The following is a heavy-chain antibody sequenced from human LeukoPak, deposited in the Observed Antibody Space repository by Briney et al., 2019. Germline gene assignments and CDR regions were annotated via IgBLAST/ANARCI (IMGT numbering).Heavy chain of an antibody. Sequence: GGSLRLSCAASGFIFSSHAMHWVRQAPGKGLEWVAVISYHGRDDYYADSVKGRFTISRDNSKNTQYLEMNSLRPEDTAVYYCAREAAANPGDYYYGMDVWGQGTTVTVPS. CDR1: GFIFSSHA. J-gene: IGHJ6*02. CDR2: ISYHGRDD. D-gene: IGHD2-2*01. V-gene: IGHV3-30*03. CDR3: AREAAANPGDYYYGMDV.